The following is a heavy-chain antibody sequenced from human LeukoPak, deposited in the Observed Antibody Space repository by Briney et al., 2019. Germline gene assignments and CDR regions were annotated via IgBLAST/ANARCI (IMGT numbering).Heavy chain of an antibody. CDR1: GGSISGYY. Sequence: SETLSLTCTVSGGSISGYYWSWIRQPPGKGLEWIGEINHSGSTNYNPSLKSRVTISVDTSKNQFSLKLSSVTAADTAVYYCARDRHFDWLSDYWGQGTLVTVSS. D-gene: IGHD3-9*01. J-gene: IGHJ4*02. CDR2: INHSGST. V-gene: IGHV4-34*01. CDR3: ARDRHFDWLSDY.